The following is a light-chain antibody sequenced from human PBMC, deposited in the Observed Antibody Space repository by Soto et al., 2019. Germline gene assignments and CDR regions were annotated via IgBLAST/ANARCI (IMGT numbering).Light chain of an antibody. CDR1: QSVRSS. V-gene: IGKV3-15*01. CDR2: GAS. Sequence: EVVMTQSPVTLSVSPGERATLSCRASQSVRSSVAWYQQKPGQAPRLLFYGASTRATGIPARFSGSGSGTEFTLTISSSQSEDFAVYYCQQYNNWPFITFGQGTRLEI. J-gene: IGKJ5*01. CDR3: QQYNNWPFIT.